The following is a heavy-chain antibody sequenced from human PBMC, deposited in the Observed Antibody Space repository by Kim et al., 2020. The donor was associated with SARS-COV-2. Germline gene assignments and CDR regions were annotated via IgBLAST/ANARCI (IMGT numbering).Heavy chain of an antibody. V-gene: IGHV1-3*01. CDR2: IDCGNGNT. CDR1: GHFFTRDS. Sequence: ASVKVSCKTSGHFFTRDSIHWVRQAPGQGLEWMGGIDCGNGNTIYSQKFQGRVTFTTDTSASTAYMELSFLTSEDSAVYYCLVGLYFDYWGQGTLVTVPS. D-gene: IGHD2-8*02. J-gene: IGHJ4*02. CDR3: LVGLYFDY.